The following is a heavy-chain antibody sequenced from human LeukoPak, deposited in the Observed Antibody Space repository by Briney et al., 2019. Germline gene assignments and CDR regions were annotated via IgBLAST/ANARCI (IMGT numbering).Heavy chain of an antibody. Sequence: VASVKVSCKASGYTFKSYGITWVRQAPEQGLEWMGWISPYNGDTKYAQKFLVRLTMTTDTSANTAYMELRSLTADDTAVYYCARDRIAAAGIGWFDPWGQGTLVTVSS. CDR1: GYTFKSYG. CDR2: ISPYNGDT. D-gene: IGHD6-13*01. V-gene: IGHV1-18*01. J-gene: IGHJ5*02. CDR3: ARDRIAAAGIGWFDP.